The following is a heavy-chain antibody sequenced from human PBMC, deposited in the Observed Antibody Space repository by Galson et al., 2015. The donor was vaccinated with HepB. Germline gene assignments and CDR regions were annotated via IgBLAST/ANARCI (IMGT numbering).Heavy chain of an antibody. Sequence: SVKVSCKASGYTFSNYAMHWVRQAPGQRLEWMGWINVGSGNTKYSQKFQGRVTITRDTSASTAYMELSSLRSEDTAVYFCARGWGDAFGIWGQGTMVTVSS. CDR2: INVGSGNT. CDR1: GYTFSNYA. CDR3: ARGWGDAFGI. D-gene: IGHD1-26*01. V-gene: IGHV1-3*01. J-gene: IGHJ3*02.